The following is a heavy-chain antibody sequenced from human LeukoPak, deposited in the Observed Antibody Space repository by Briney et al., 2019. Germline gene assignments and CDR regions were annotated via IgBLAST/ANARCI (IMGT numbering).Heavy chain of an antibody. D-gene: IGHD3-22*01. CDR1: GYTFTGYY. CDR2: INPNSGGT. Sequence: ASVKVSCKASGYTFTGYYMHWVRQAPGQGLEWMGWINPNSGGTNYAQKFQGRVTMTRDTSISTAYMELSRLRSDDTAVYYCARDLRRYYYDSSGCYTTGKGPWGRGTLVTVSS. V-gene: IGHV1-2*02. J-gene: IGHJ5*02. CDR3: ARDLRRYYYDSSGCYTTGKGP.